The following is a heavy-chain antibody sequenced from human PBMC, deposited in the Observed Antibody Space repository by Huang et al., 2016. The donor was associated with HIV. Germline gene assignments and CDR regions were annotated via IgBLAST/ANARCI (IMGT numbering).Heavy chain of an antibody. D-gene: IGHD6-19*01. V-gene: IGHV3-15*01. Sequence: EVQLVESGGGLVKPGGSLRLSCAASGFTFRNAWMGWVRTATGKGRELVGRIKSKTDGGTTDYAAPVKGRFTISRDDSKNTLYLQMNSLKTEDTAVYYCTTDWIEFDWVAVAGYFDYWGQGTLVTVSS. J-gene: IGHJ4*02. CDR1: GFTFRNAW. CDR3: TTDWIEFDWVAVAGYFDY. CDR2: IKSKTDGGTT.